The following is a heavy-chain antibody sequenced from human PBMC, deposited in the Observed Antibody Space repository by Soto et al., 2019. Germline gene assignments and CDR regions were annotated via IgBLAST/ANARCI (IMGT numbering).Heavy chain of an antibody. Sequence: GGSLTLSCAASGFTSTWYTTNCVRQAPGKGLEWVSSISAGGRSIYYADSLKGRSTVSRDNAKNSLYLQMNSLRADDTAVYYCARSTPGNPFDIWGQGTMVTVSS. J-gene: IGHJ3*02. D-gene: IGHD3-10*01. V-gene: IGHV3-21*01. CDR3: ARSTPGNPFDI. CDR1: GFTSTWYT. CDR2: ISAGGRSI.